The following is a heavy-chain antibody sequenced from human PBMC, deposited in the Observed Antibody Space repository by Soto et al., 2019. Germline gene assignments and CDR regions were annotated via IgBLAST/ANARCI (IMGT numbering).Heavy chain of an antibody. Sequence: PGGSLRLSCAASGFTFSSYSMNWVRQAPGKGLEWVSSISSSSSYIYYADSVKGRFTISRDNAKNSLYLQMNSLRAEDTAVYYCAKAPPREGIAAAGTSFDYWGQGTLVTVSS. CDR3: AKAPPREGIAAAGTSFDY. CDR2: ISSSSSYI. J-gene: IGHJ4*02. CDR1: GFTFSSYS. V-gene: IGHV3-21*01. D-gene: IGHD6-13*01.